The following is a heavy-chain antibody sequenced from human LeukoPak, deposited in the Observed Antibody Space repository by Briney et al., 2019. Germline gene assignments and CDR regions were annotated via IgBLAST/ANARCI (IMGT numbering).Heavy chain of an antibody. D-gene: IGHD2-15*01. CDR1: GFTFRSYD. V-gene: IGHV3-15*01. Sequence: GGSLRLSCAASGFTFRSYDMSWVRQAPGKGLEWVGRIKSKTDGGTTDYAAPVKGRFTISSDDSKNTLYLQMNGLKTEDTAVYYCTTPLYSWGYSWWGQGTLVTVSS. CDR3: TTPLYSWGYSW. CDR2: IKSKTDGGTT. J-gene: IGHJ4*02.